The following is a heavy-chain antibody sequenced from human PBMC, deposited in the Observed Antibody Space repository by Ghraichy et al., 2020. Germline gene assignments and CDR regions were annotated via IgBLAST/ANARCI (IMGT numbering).Heavy chain of an antibody. CDR1: GFTFGGDW. J-gene: IGHJ4*02. Sequence: GESLNISCAASGFTFGGDWMSWVRQAPGKGLEWVGNIKEDGSEQYYVDSVKGRFTISRDNAKNSLYLHMDSLRADDTAVYYCVRDHDYWGRGTLVIVSS. CDR2: IKEDGSEQ. CDR3: VRDHDY. V-gene: IGHV3-7*03.